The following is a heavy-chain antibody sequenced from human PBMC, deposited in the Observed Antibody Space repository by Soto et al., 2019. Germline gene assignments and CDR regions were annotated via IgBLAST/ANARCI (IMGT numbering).Heavy chain of an antibody. CDR2: IHYRGST. Sequence: ETLSLPSTASGASFSSNSWSWIRQPPGKGMEWIGYIHYRGSTNKNPSLKSRVTITVDTSKNQVSRKLSSVTAADTAVYYCARGLLAVASLNWFDPWGQGTLVTVSS. CDR3: ARGLLAVASLNWFDP. CDR1: GASFSSNS. D-gene: IGHD6-19*01. J-gene: IGHJ5*02. V-gene: IGHV4-59*01.